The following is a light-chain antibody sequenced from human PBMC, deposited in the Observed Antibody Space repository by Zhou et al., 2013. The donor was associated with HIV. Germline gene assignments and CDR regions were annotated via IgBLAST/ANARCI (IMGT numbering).Light chain of an antibody. CDR2: KAS. J-gene: IGKJ1*01. Sequence: DTQMTQSPSSLSAPVGDRVTITCQASQDISNYLNWYQHKEGKAPKLLIYKASSLDTGVPSRFSGSGSGTEFTLTISGLQPDDFATYYCQQYASYSQTFGQGTKVEIK. CDR1: QDISNY. V-gene: IGKV1-5*03. CDR3: QQYASYSQT.